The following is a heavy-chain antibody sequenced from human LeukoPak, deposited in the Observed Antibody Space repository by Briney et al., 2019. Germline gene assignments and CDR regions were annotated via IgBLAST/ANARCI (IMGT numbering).Heavy chain of an antibody. J-gene: IGHJ4*02. V-gene: IGHV3-7*01. CDR3: ARDATYCTNGVCYTRFDY. D-gene: IGHD2-8*01. CDR2: MNLDGSEK. CDR1: GFTFSSYA. Sequence: PGGSLRLSCAASGFTFSSYAMSWVRQAPGKGLEWVARMNLDGSEKYYVDSVKGRLTISRDNAKTSLYLEMNSLRAEDTAVYYCARDATYCTNGVCYTRFDYWGQGTLVTVSS.